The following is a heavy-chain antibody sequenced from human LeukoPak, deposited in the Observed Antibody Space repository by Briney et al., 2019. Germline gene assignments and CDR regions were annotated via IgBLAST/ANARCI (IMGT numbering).Heavy chain of an antibody. CDR3: AKPISGGLAVSGDWFDP. J-gene: IGHJ5*02. CDR2: VNSKGINT. D-gene: IGHD6-19*01. V-gene: IGHV3-23*01. CDR1: GFAFNFLA. Sequence: GGPLRLPCSASGFAFNFLAVTWSPQAPGEGLQGLATVNSKGINTYYAYSVRGRFTISRDNSKNTLYLQLNRLRAEDTAIDYCAKPISGGLAVSGDWFDPWGQGTVITGS.